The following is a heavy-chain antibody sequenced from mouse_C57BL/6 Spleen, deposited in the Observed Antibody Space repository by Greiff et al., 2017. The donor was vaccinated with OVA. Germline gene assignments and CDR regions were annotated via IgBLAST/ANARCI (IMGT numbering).Heavy chain of an antibody. D-gene: IGHD2-1*01. CDR2: IDPSDSYT. Sequence: VQLQQPGAELVMPGASVKLSCKASGYTFTSYWMHWVKQRPGQGLEWIGEIDPSDSYTNYNQKFKGKSTLTVDKSSSTAYMQLSSLTSEDSAVYYCARGGNSGYFDVWGTGTTVTVSS. V-gene: IGHV1-69*01. CDR1: GYTFTSYW. CDR3: ARGGNSGYFDV. J-gene: IGHJ1*03.